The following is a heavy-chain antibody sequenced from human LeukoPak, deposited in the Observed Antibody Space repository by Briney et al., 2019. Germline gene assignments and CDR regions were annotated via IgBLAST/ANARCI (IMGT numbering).Heavy chain of an antibody. D-gene: IGHD6-13*01. CDR1: GFTFSSYS. Sequence: PGGSLRLSCAASGFTFSSYSMNWVRQAPGKGLEWVSYISSSSSTIYYADSVKGRFTISRGNAKNSLYLQMNSLRAEDTAVYYCARDPSSSGANWGQGTLVTVSS. CDR2: ISSSSSTI. V-gene: IGHV3-48*04. CDR3: ARDPSSSGAN. J-gene: IGHJ4*02.